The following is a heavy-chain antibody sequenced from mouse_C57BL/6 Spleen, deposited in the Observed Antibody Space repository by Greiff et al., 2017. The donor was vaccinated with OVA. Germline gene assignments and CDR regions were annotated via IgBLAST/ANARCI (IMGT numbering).Heavy chain of an antibody. CDR2: ISSGGSYT. CDR3: ARHGGYYGSSPWYFDV. V-gene: IGHV5-6*01. Sequence: EVKLMESGGDLVKPGGSLKLSCAASGFTFSSYGMSWVRQTPDKRLEWVATISSGGSYTYYPDSVKGRFTISRDNAKNTLYLQMSSLKSEDTAMYYCARHGGYYGSSPWYFDVWGTGTTVTVSS. J-gene: IGHJ1*03. CDR1: GFTFSSYG. D-gene: IGHD1-1*01.